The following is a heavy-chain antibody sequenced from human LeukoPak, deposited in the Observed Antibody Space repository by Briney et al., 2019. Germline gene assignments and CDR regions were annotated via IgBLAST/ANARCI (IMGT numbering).Heavy chain of an antibody. Sequence: PSETLSLTCAVYGGSFSGYFWSWIRQPPGKGLEWIGEINHSGSTNYNPSLKSRVTISVDTSKNQFSLMLSSVTAADTAVYYCARPTIYCSGGSCYSWGAFDIWGQGTMVTVSS. CDR3: ARPTIYCSGGSCYSWGAFDI. J-gene: IGHJ3*02. CDR1: GGSFSGYF. D-gene: IGHD2-15*01. CDR2: INHSGST. V-gene: IGHV4-34*01.